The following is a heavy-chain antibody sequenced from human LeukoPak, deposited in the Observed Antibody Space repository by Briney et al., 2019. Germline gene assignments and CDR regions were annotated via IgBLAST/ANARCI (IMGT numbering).Heavy chain of an antibody. CDR3: ARAGSYYDTEYMDV. J-gene: IGHJ6*03. V-gene: IGHV4-39*01. Sequence: SETLSLTCTVSGGSISSSSYYWGWIRQPPGKGLEWIGSIYYSGSTYYNPSLKSRVTISVDTSKNQFSLKLSSVTAADTAVYYCARAGSYYDTEYMDVWGKGTTVTVSS. CDR2: IYYSGST. CDR1: GGSISSSSYY. D-gene: IGHD1-26*01.